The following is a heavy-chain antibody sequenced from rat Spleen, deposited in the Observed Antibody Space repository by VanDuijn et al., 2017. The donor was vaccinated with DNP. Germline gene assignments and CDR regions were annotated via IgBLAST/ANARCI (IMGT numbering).Heavy chain of an antibody. V-gene: IGHV2-30*01. D-gene: IGHD1-2*01. Sequence: QVQLKESGPGLVQPSQTLSLTCTVSGFSLTSYNVHWVRQPTGKGLAWMGAMWNGGGTDYNSAFKSRLSISRDTSKSQVFLKMNSLQSDDTAKYFCARELYPYAMDAWGQGTSVTVSS. CDR1: GFSLTSYN. CDR3: ARELYPYAMDA. CDR2: MWNGGGT. J-gene: IGHJ4*01.